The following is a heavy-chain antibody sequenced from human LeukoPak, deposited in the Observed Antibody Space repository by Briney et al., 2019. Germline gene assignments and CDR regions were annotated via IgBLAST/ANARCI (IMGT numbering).Heavy chain of an antibody. J-gene: IGHJ4*02. CDR2: MSYDGSNK. CDR1: GFTFSSYA. CDR3: ARALRRYSSSYDFDY. D-gene: IGHD6-6*01. Sequence: PGGSLRLSCAASGFTFSSYAMHWVRQAPGKGLEWVAVMSYDGSNKYYADSVKGRFTISRDNSKNTLYLQMNSLRAEDTAVYYCARALRRYSSSYDFDYWGQGTLVTVSS. V-gene: IGHV3-30-3*01.